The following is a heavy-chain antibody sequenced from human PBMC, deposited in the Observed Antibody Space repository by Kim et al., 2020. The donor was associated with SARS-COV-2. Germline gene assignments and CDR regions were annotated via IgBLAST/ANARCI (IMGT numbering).Heavy chain of an antibody. CDR1: GGTFSSYA. CDR3: AREGYGDYAPNY. CDR2: IIPIFGTA. V-gene: IGHV1-69*13. D-gene: IGHD4-17*01. J-gene: IGHJ4*02. Sequence: SVKVSCKASGGTFSSYAISWVRQAPGQGLEWMGGIIPIFGTANYAQKFQGRVTITADESTSTAYMELSSLRSEDTAVYYCAREGYGDYAPNYWGQGTLVTVSS.